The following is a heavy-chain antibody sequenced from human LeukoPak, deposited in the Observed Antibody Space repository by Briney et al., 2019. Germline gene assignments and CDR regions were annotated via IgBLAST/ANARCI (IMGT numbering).Heavy chain of an antibody. Sequence: ESGPTLVNPTQTLTLTCAFSGFSLRTSGEGVGWVRQPPGKALEWLALIYWDDDKRYSPSLKSRLTITTDTSKNQVVLKMTNMDPVDTATYYCAYKRAGPMAWWGQGTLVTVSS. CDR3: AYKRAGPMAW. CDR2: IYWDDDK. D-gene: IGHD6-19*01. V-gene: IGHV2-5*02. CDR1: GFSLRTSGEG. J-gene: IGHJ4*02.